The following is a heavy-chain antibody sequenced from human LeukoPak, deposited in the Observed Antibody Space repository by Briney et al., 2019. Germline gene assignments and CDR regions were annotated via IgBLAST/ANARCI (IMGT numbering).Heavy chain of an antibody. CDR1: GYSISSGYY. V-gene: IGHV4-38-2*02. CDR2: IYHSGST. Sequence: SETLSLTCTVSGYSISSGYYWGWIRQPPGKGLEWIGSIYHSGSTYYNPSLKSRVTISVDTSKNQFSLKLSSVTAADTAVYYCARQPATYYDILTGYYTPHFDYWGQGTLVTVSS. J-gene: IGHJ4*02. D-gene: IGHD3-9*01. CDR3: ARQPATYYDILTGYYTPHFDY.